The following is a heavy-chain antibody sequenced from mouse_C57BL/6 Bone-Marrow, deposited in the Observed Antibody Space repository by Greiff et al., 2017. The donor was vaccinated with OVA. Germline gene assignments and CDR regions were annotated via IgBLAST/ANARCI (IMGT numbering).Heavy chain of an antibody. CDR2: IRYDGSN. D-gene: IGHD1-1*01. V-gene: IGHV3-6*01. CDR3: AGACYGSSKLGLAY. CDR1: GYSITSGYY. Sequence: EVQLEESGPGLVKPSQSLSLTCSVTGYSITSGYYWNWIRQFPGNKLEWMGYIRYDGSNNYNPSLKNRISFTRDTSKNQFFLKLTSMTTEDTATSNCAGACYGSSKLGLAYWGQGPLVTVSA. J-gene: IGHJ3*01.